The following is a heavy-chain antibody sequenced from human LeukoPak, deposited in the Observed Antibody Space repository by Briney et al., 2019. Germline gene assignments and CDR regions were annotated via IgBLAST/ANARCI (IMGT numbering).Heavy chain of an antibody. V-gene: IGHV1-2*02. J-gene: IGHJ6*03. CDR1: GYTFTGYY. D-gene: IGHD6-13*01. Sequence: ASVTVSCTASGYTFTGYYMHWVRQAPGQGLEWMGWINPNSGGTNYAQKFQGRVTMTRDTSISTVYMELSRLRSDDTAVYYCARAGLGYSSSWDYYCYMNVWGKGTTVTVSS. CDR2: INPNSGGT. CDR3: ARAGLGYSSSWDYYCYMNV.